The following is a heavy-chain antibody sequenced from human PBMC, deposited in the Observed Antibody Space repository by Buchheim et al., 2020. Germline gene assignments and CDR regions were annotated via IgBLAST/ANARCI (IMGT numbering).Heavy chain of an antibody. CDR1: GFTFSSYA. Sequence: QVQLVESGGGVVQPGRSLRLSCAASGFTFSSYAMHWVRQAPGKGLEWVAVISYDGSNKYYADSVKGRFTISRDNSKNTLYLQMNSLRAEDTAVYYCARGRGITGTGYYYYGMGVWGQGTT. V-gene: IGHV3-30*04. J-gene: IGHJ6*02. CDR3: ARGRGITGTGYYYYGMGV. D-gene: IGHD1-20*01. CDR2: ISYDGSNK.